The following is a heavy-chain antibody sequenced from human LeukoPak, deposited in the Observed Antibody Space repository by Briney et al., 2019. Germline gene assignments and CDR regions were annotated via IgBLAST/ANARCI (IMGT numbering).Heavy chain of an antibody. D-gene: IGHD4-17*01. V-gene: IGHV3-23*01. CDR1: GFTFSSYA. CDR2: ISASGGST. J-gene: IGHJ4*02. CDR3: AKNTVIDY. Sequence: GGSLRLSFAASGFTFSSYAMSWVRQTPGKGLEWVSVISASGGSTYYADSVKGRFTISRDNSKNTLYLQMNSLRAEDTAVYYCAKNTVIDYWGQGTLVTVSS.